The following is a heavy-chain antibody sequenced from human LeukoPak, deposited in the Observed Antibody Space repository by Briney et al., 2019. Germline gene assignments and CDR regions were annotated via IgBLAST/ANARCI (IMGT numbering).Heavy chain of an antibody. CDR1: GFTFSSYA. CDR2: ISYDGSNK. CDR3: ARGSTVTTEDYYYGMDV. D-gene: IGHD4-17*01. Sequence: PGGSLRLSCAASGFTFSSYAVHWVRQAPGRGLEWVAVISYDGSNKYYADSVKGRFTISRDNSKNTLYLQMNSLRAEDTAVYYCARGSTVTTEDYYYGMDVWGQGTTVTVSS. J-gene: IGHJ6*02. V-gene: IGHV3-30-3*01.